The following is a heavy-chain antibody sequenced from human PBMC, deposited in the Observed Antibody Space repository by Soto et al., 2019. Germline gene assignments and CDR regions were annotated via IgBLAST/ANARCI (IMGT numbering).Heavy chain of an antibody. J-gene: IGHJ5*02. Sequence: ASVKVSCKTSGYTFSNYGITWVRQAPGQPLEWLGWISLYSDGTNYARKFQGRVSMTTDTSTTTAYMELRSLRSDDTAVYYCARVVPGAEAWFGPWGQGTLVTVSS. D-gene: IGHD2-2*01. V-gene: IGHV1-18*01. CDR3: ARVVPGAEAWFGP. CDR1: GYTFSNYG. CDR2: ISLYSDGT.